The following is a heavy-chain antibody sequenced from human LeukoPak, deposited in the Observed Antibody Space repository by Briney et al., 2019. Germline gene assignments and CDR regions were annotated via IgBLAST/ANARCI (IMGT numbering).Heavy chain of an antibody. J-gene: IGHJ4*02. Sequence: SETLSLTCTVSGGSISSYYWSWIRQPPGKGLEWIWYIYYSGSTNYNPSLKSRVTISVDTSKNQFSLKLSSVTAADTAVYYCARESGYSYGYGGFDYWGQGTLVTVSS. CDR2: IYYSGST. V-gene: IGHV4-59*01. CDR3: ARESGYSYGYGGFDY. D-gene: IGHD5-18*01. CDR1: GGSISSYY.